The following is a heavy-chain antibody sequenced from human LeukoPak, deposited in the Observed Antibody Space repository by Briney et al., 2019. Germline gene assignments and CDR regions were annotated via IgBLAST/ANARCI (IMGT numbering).Heavy chain of an antibody. Sequence: GEPLHISCKGSGYSFTSYWIGWVRPMPGKGLEWMGIIYPGDSDTRYSPSFQGQVTISADKSISTAYLQWSSLKASDTAMYYCARRIAASEGFDPWGQRTLVTVSS. J-gene: IGHJ5*02. CDR3: ARRIAASEGFDP. V-gene: IGHV5-51*01. CDR1: GYSFTSYW. CDR2: IYPGDSDT. D-gene: IGHD6-13*01.